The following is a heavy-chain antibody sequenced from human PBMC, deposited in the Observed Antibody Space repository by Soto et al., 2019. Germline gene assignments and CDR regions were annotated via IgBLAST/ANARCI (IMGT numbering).Heavy chain of an antibody. CDR2: INYSGST. J-gene: IGHJ4*02. CDR3: ARTSTYGSGYYFDS. Sequence: SETKCLTCSVARGKISSADYYWSWKRKPPGQGLEWIGYINYSGSTYYNPSLKSRSTISMGTSKTQFSLRLNSVTATDTAVYYCARTSTYGSGYYFDSWGRGTLVTVSS. CDR1: RGKISSADYY. D-gene: IGHD3-22*01. V-gene: IGHV4-30-4*01.